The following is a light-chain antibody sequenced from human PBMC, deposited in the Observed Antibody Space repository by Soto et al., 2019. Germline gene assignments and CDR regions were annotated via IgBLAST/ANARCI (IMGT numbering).Light chain of an antibody. CDR3: QHYNSYSEA. Sequence: DIQMTQSPSTLSGSVGDRVTITFRASQTISSWLSWYQQKPGKAPKLLIYKASTLKSGVPSRFSGSGSGTEFPLTISSLQPDDFATYYCQHYNSYSEAFGQGTKVDI. V-gene: IGKV1-5*03. J-gene: IGKJ1*01. CDR1: QTISSW. CDR2: KAS.